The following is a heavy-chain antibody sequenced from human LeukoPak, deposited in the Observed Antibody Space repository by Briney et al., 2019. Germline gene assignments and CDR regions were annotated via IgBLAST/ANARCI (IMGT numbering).Heavy chain of an antibody. V-gene: IGHV4-59*12. D-gene: IGHD2-8*01. CDR2: IYYSGST. CDR3: ASRSTVYGFDY. CDR1: GGSISSYY. J-gene: IGHJ4*02. Sequence: SETLSLTCNVSGGSISSYYWSWIRQPPGKGLEWIGYIYYSGSTNYNPSLKSRLTISIDRSKTQFSLRLSSVTAADTAFYYCASRSTVYGFDYWGQGTLVTVSS.